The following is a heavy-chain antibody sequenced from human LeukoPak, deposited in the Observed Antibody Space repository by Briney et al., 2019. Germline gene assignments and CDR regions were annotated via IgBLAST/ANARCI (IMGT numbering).Heavy chain of an antibody. CDR2: ISRTSRHV. D-gene: IGHD1-26*01. V-gene: IGHV3-21*01. J-gene: IGHJ1*01. CDR3: VRDLMSMGATTAYLHH. Sequence: GGSLRLSCAASGFTFSDYSMNWVRHAPGKGLEWVASISRTSRHVYYAGSVKGRFTISRDNAKNSLYLQMNSLRAEDMAVYFCVRDLMSMGATTAYLHHWGQGTLVTVSS. CDR1: GFTFSDYS.